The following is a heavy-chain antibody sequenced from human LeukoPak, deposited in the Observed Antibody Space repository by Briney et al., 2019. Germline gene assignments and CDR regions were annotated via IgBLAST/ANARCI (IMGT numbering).Heavy chain of an antibody. D-gene: IGHD6-13*01. Sequence: GGSLRLSCAASGFTFSNYAMSWVRQAPGKGLEWVSGITGRSTYYADSVKGRFTISRDISKNTLYVQMNSLRAEDTAVYYCARDWGRAAAGVWGYWGQGTLVTVSS. V-gene: IGHV3-23*01. J-gene: IGHJ4*02. CDR3: ARDWGRAAAGVWGY. CDR2: ITGRST. CDR1: GFTFSNYA.